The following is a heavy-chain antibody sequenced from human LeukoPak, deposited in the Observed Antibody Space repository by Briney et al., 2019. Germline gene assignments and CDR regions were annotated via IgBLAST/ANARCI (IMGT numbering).Heavy chain of an antibody. CDR2: IIPILGIA. V-gene: IGHV1-69*02. CDR1: GCTFSSYT. CDR3: ASLEYSSLPGDY. Sequence: GASVKVSCKASGCTFSSYTISWVRQAPGQGLEWMGRIIPILGIANYAQKFQGRVTITADKSTSTAYMELSSLRSEDTAVYYCASLEYSSLPGDYWGQGTLVTVSS. J-gene: IGHJ4*02. D-gene: IGHD6-6*01.